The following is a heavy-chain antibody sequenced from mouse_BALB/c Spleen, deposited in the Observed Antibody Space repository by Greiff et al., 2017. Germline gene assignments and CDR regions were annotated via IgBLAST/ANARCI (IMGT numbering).Heavy chain of an antibody. J-gene: IGHJ4*01. CDR3: ARDGYDPYYYAMDY. CDR1: GYTFTDYN. D-gene: IGHD2-2*01. V-gene: IGHV1S29*02. CDR2: IYPYNGGT. Sequence: EVQLQESGPELVKPGASVKISCKASGYTFTDYNMHWVKQSHGKSLEWIGYIYPYNGGTGYNQKFKSKATLTVDNSSSTAYMELRSLTSEDSAVYYCARDGYDPYYYAMDYWGQGTSVTVSS.